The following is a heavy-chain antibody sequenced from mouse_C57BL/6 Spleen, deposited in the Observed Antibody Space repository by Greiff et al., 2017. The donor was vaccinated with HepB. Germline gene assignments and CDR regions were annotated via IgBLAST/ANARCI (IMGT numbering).Heavy chain of an antibody. V-gene: IGHV5-16*01. CDR3: ARVLLRDYYAMDY. Sequence: EVKLMESEGGLVQPGSSMKLSCTASGFTFSDYYMAWVRQVPEKGLEWVANINYDGSSTYYLDSLKSRFIISRDNAKNILYLQMSSLKSEDTATYYCARVLLRDYYAMDYWGQGTSVTVSS. J-gene: IGHJ4*01. CDR1: GFTFSDYY. CDR2: INYDGSST. D-gene: IGHD1-1*01.